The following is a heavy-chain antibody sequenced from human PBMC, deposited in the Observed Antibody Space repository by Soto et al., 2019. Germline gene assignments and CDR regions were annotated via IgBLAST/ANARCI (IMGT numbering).Heavy chain of an antibody. CDR2: INPNSGGT. J-gene: IGHJ6*01. Sequence: ASVKVSCKASGYTFTGYYMHWVRQAPGQGLEWMGWINPNSGGTNYAQKFQGRVTMTRDTSISTAYMELSRLRSEDTAVYYCARADWAAYGPQVWGQAATVTLSS. V-gene: IGHV1-2*02. CDR3: ARADWAAYGPQV. CDR1: GYTFTGYY. D-gene: IGHD4-17*01.